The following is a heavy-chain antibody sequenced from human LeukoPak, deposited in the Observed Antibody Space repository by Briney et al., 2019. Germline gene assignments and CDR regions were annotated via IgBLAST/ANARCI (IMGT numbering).Heavy chain of an antibody. CDR1: GFTFSSCW. Sequence: GGSLRLSCAASGFTFSSCWMSWVRQAPGKGLGWVANIKQDGSEKYYVDSVKGRFTISRDNAKNSLYLQMNSLRAEDTAVYYCARGDRYYGMDVWGQGTTVTVSS. CDR2: IKQDGSEK. V-gene: IGHV3-7*01. CDR3: ARGDRYYGMDV. J-gene: IGHJ6*02.